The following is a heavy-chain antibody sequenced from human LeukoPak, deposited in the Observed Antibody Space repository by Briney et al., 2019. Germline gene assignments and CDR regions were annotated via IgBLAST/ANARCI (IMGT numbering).Heavy chain of an antibody. J-gene: IGHJ6*02. D-gene: IGHD3-10*01. V-gene: IGHV5-51*01. CDR1: GYSFTSYW. Sequence: GESLKISCKGSGYSFTSYWIGWVRQMPGKGLEWMGIIYPGDSDTRYSPSFQGQVTISADKAICTAYLQWSSLKASDTAMYHCARHIDLSAMVRGVIGAYYGMDVWGQGTTVTVSS. CDR2: IYPGDSDT. CDR3: ARHIDLSAMVRGVIGAYYGMDV.